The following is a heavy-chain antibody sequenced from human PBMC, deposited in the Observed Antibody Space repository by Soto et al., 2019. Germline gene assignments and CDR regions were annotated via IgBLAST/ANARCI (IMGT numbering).Heavy chain of an antibody. J-gene: IGHJ4*02. D-gene: IGHD5-12*01. CDR2: TNTDGSRT. CDR1: GFTFSSYW. Sequence: EVQLVESGGGLVQPGGSLRLSCATSGFTFSSYWMHWVRQAPGMGLVWVSRTNTDGSRTLYADSVKGRFTISKDNGKNTLYLHMSSLRSEDTAVYYGERGKDGYNWPDVWGQGTLVNVSS. CDR3: ERGKDGYNWPDV. V-gene: IGHV3-74*01.